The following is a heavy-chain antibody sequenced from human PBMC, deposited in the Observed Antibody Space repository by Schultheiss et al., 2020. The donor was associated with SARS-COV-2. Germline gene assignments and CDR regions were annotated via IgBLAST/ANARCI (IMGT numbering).Heavy chain of an antibody. J-gene: IGHJ3*02. CDR3: ARTTGDEDAFDI. D-gene: IGHD7-27*01. Sequence: SETLSLTCTVSGGSISSYYWSWIRQPPGKGLEWIGYIYYSGSTYYNPSLKSRVTISVDTSKNQFSLKLSSVTAADTAVYYCARTTGDEDAFDIWGQGTMVTVSS. V-gene: IGHV4-59*08. CDR1: GGSISSYY. CDR2: IYYSGST.